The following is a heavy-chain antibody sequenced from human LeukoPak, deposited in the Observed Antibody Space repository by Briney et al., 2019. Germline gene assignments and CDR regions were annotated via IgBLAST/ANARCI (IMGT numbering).Heavy chain of an antibody. CDR3: ARLVTGTTVINSGWFDP. CDR2: VYSGGNT. J-gene: IGHJ5*02. CDR1: GITVSGNY. D-gene: IGHD4-23*01. V-gene: IGHV3-66*04. Sequence: GGSLRLSCAASGITVSGNYMAWVRQAPGKGLEWASVVYSGGNTYHADSVKGRFSISRDNSKNTVYLQMNGLRVEDTAVYYCARLVTGTTVINSGWFDPWGRGTLVTVSS.